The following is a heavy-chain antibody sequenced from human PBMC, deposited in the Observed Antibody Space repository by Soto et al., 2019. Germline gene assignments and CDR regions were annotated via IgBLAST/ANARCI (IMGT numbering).Heavy chain of an antibody. CDR3: ARGPAVLTGYQTYFDY. Sequence: GASVKVSCKASGYTFTGYYMHWVRQAPGQGLEWMGWINPNSGGTNYAQKFQGRVTMTRDTSISTAYMELSRLRSDDTAVYYCARGPAVLTGYQTYFDYWGQGTLVTVSS. D-gene: IGHD3-9*01. CDR1: GYTFTGYY. J-gene: IGHJ4*02. V-gene: IGHV1-2*02. CDR2: INPNSGGT.